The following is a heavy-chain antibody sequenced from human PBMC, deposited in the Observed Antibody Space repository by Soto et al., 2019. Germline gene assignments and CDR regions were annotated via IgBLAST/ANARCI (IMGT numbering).Heavy chain of an antibody. V-gene: IGHV3-49*04. D-gene: IGHD2-15*01. Sequence: LGRACTAAGFTFWVDAMSWVRQAPGKGLEWVGFIRGKASGGTTEYAASVRGRFTISRDDSKSIAYLQMNSLKTEDTAVYYCSRKDQPPHHHWGQGTTVTVSS. CDR2: IRGKASGGTT. J-gene: IGHJ5*02. CDR1: GFTFWVDA. CDR3: SRKDQPPHHH.